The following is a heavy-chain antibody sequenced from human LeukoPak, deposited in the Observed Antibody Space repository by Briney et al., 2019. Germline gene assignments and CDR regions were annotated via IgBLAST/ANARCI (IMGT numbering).Heavy chain of an antibody. J-gene: IGHJ2*01. V-gene: IGHV4-61*02. CDR2: IYTSGST. CDR3: ARGPPVYFDL. Sequence: PSQTLSLTCTVSGGSISSGSYYWSWIRQPAGKGLEWIGRIYTSGSTNYNPSLKSRVTISVDTSKNQFSLKLSSVTAADTAVYYCARGPPVYFDLWGRGTLVTVSS. CDR1: GGSISSGSYY.